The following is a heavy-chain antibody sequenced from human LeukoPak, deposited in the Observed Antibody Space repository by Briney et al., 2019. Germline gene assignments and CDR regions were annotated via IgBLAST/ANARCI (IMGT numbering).Heavy chain of an antibody. Sequence: ASVKVSCKASGYTFTGYYKHWVRQAPGQGLEWMGWINPNSGGTNYAQKFQGRVTMTRDTSISTAYMELSRLRSDDTAVYYCARTYYYGSDPFDPWGQGTLVTVSS. CDR2: INPNSGGT. V-gene: IGHV1-2*02. CDR1: GYTFTGYY. J-gene: IGHJ5*02. D-gene: IGHD3-10*01. CDR3: ARTYYYGSDPFDP.